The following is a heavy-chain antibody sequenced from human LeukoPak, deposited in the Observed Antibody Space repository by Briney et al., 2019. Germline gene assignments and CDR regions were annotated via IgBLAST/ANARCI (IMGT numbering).Heavy chain of an antibody. CDR2: ISWNSGSI. V-gene: IGHV3-9*01. J-gene: IGHJ4*02. CDR1: GFTFDDYA. D-gene: IGHD2-21*01. CDR3: ARDRAKVIATLME. Sequence: GGSLRLSCAASGFTFDDYAMHWVRQAPGKGLEWVSGISWNSGSIGYADSVKGRFTISRDNAKNSLYLQMNSLRAGDTAVYYCARDRAKVIATLMEWGQGTLVTVSS.